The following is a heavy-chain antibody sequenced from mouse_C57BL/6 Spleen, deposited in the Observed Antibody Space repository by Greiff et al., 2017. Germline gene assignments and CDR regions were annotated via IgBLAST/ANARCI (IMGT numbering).Heavy chain of an antibody. CDR1: GYAFSSSW. V-gene: IGHV1-82*01. CDR2: IYPGDGDT. CDR3: ARFYVLYYFDY. Sequence: VQLQQSGPELVKPGASVKISCKASGYAFSSSWMNWVKQRPGKGLEWIGRIYPGDGDTNYNGKFKGKATLTADKSSSTAYMQLSSLTSEDSAVYFCARFYVLYYFDYWGQGTTLTVSS. D-gene: IGHD2-3*01. J-gene: IGHJ2*01.